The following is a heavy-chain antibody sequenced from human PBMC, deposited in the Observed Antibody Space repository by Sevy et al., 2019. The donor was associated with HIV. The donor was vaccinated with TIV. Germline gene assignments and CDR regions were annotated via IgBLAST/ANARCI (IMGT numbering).Heavy chain of an antibody. V-gene: IGHV3-7*01. D-gene: IGHD3-16*01. CDR1: GFTFSAYW. CDR2: IKSDGSDK. CDR3: AQETVGRFDS. J-gene: IGHJ4*02. Sequence: GGSLRLSCAASGFTFSAYWMNWVRQAPGKGLEWVANIKSDGSDKHYVDSVEGRFTISRDNAKNSLYLQMNSLRVEDTAVYYCAQETVGRFDSWGQGTLVTVSP.